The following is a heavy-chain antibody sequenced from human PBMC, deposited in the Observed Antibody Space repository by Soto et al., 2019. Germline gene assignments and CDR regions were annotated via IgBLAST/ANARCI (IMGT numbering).Heavy chain of an antibody. Sequence: PSETLSLTCTVSGGAISSGDYYWSWIRQPPGKGLEWSGYIYYSGSTYYNPSLKSRVTISVDTSKNQFSLKLSSVTAADTAVYYCARDPLFGVVSTSYYHYGMDVWGKGTTVTVSS. D-gene: IGHD3-3*01. CDR2: IYYSGST. V-gene: IGHV4-30-4*01. CDR1: GGAISSGDYY. CDR3: ARDPLFGVVSTSYYHYGMDV. J-gene: IGHJ6*04.